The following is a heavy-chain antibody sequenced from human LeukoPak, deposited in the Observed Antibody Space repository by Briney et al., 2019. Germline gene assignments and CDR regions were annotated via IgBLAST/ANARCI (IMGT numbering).Heavy chain of an antibody. J-gene: IGHJ5*02. V-gene: IGHV1-2*02. Sequence: ASVKVSCKASGYTFTVYYMHWVRQAPGQGLEWMGWINPNSGGTNYAQKFQGRVTMTRDTSISTAYMELSRLRSDDTAVYYCAREEVGSGSYPNWFDPWGQGTLVTVSS. CDR3: AREEVGSGSYPNWFDP. D-gene: IGHD3-10*01. CDR1: GYTFTVYY. CDR2: INPNSGGT.